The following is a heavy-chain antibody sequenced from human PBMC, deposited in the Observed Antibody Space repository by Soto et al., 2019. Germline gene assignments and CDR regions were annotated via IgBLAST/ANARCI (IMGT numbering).Heavy chain of an antibody. CDR3: ARSFSQQLSGNWFDP. CDR2: IYYSGST. J-gene: IGHJ5*02. V-gene: IGHV4-31*03. D-gene: IGHD6-13*01. CDR1: GGSISSGVYY. Sequence: PSETLSLTCTVSGGSISSGVYYWSWIRQHPGKGLEWIGYIYYSGSTYYNPSLKSRVTISVDTSKNQFSLKLSSVTAADTAVYYCARSFSQQLSGNWFDPWGQGTLVTVSS.